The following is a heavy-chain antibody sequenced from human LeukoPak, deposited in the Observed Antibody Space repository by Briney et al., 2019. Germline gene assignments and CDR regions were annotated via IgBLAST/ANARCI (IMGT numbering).Heavy chain of an antibody. CDR3: ARIASSTWKNFDY. V-gene: IGHV3-23*01. J-gene: IGHJ4*02. Sequence: GGSLRLSCAASGFTFSTYAMSWVRQAPGKRREYVSSTTDSGFGTYYADSVKGRFTISRDNSKNTLYLQMNSLGAEDSAIYYCARIASSTWKNFDYWAQGTLVTVSS. D-gene: IGHD6-13*01. CDR1: GFTFSTYA. CDR2: TTDSGFGT.